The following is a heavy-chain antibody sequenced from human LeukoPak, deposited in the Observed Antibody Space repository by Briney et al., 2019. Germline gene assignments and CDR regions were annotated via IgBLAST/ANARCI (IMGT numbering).Heavy chain of an antibody. CDR1: GDSVSNDNYF. CDR3: ARDRYSNRYYYYMDV. D-gene: IGHD4-11*01. CDR2: IYHSGDT. J-gene: IGHJ6*03. V-gene: IGHV4-30-4*08. Sequence: SETLSLTCSVSGDSVSNDNYFWSWIRQPPGRAPERIGYIYHSGDTYYNPFLKSRVSLSIDTPKNQFSLQLSSVTAADTAVYYCARDRYSNRYYYYMDVWGKGTTVTVSS.